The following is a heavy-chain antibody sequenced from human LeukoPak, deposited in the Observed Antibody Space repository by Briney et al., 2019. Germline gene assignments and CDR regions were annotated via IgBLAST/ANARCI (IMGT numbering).Heavy chain of an antibody. J-gene: IGHJ4*02. CDR2: IYCSGST. CDR1: GGSISSGGYY. D-gene: IGHD6-19*01. Sequence: SETLSLTCTVSGGSISSGGYYWSWIRQHPGKGLEWIGYIYCSGSTYYNPSLKIRVTISVDTSKSQFSLKLSSVTAADTAVYYCARDVSSGWADYWGRGTMVSVSS. CDR3: ARDVSSGWADY. V-gene: IGHV4-31*03.